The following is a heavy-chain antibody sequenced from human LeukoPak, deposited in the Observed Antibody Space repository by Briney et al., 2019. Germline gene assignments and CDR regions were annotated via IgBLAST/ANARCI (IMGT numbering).Heavy chain of an antibody. CDR2: INHSGST. CDR3: AKSNGYGLVDI. V-gene: IGHV4-34*01. CDR1: GGSFSAYY. J-gene: IGHJ3*02. Sequence: SETLSLTCAVYGGSFSAYYWTWIRQPPGKGLEWIGEINHSGSTNYNPSLKSRVTISVDTSKNQFSLNLTSVTAADTAVYYCAKSNGYGLVDIWGQGTMVTVSS. D-gene: IGHD3-10*01.